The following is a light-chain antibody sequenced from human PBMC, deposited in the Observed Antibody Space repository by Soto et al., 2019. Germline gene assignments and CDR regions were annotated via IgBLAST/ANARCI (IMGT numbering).Light chain of an antibody. J-gene: IGKJ2*01. V-gene: IGKV2-30*01. CDR2: KVF. Sequence: DVVMTQSPLSLPVTLGQSASISCTSSQSLVYADGNTYLNWPQQRPGQSPRRLIYKVFNRDSGVPDRFSGSASGSEFTLTISRVEAEDIGVYYCMQTAHWPYTFGRGTKLEIK. CDR3: MQTAHWPYT. CDR1: QSLVYADGNTY.